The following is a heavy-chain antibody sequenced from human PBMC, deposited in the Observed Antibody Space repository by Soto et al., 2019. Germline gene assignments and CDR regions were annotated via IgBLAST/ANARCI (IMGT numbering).Heavy chain of an antibody. V-gene: IGHV4-59*08. CDR1: GASITGNY. D-gene: IGHD3-10*01. CDR3: TTQGFGGLHGLVDV. J-gene: IGHJ6*02. CDR2: IYYSGVT. Sequence: SETLCLTCTVAGASITGNYWTWIRQPPGEGLEWIGNIYYSGVTNYNPFLQSRVTISVDRSKNQFSLKLTSVTAADTAVYYCTTQGFGGLHGLVDVWGQGTTVTVSS.